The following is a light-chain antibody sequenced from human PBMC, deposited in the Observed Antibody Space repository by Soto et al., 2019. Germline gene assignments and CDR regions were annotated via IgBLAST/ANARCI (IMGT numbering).Light chain of an antibody. Sequence: VLTQSPGTLSLSPGERATLSCRASQSISSGSLAWYQQRPGQAPRLLIYGVSSRATGIPDRFSGSGSGTDFTLTINRLEPEDFAEYYCQHSGTSPLYIFGQGTKLEIK. CDR1: QSISSGS. CDR2: GVS. V-gene: IGKV3-20*01. J-gene: IGKJ2*01. CDR3: QHSGTSPLYI.